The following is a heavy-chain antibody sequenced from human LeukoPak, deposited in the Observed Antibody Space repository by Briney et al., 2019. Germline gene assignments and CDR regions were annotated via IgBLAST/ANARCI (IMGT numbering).Heavy chain of an antibody. CDR1: GYTLTELS. CDR3: ATDLFKDRHYYFHY. J-gene: IGHJ4*02. CDR2: FDPEDGET. V-gene: IGHV1-24*01. Sequence: GASVKVSCKVSGYTLTELSMHWVRQAPGKGLEWMGGFDPEDGETIYAQKFQGRVTMTEDTSTDTAYMELSSLRSEDTAVYYCATDLFKDRHYYFHYWGQGTLVTVSS.